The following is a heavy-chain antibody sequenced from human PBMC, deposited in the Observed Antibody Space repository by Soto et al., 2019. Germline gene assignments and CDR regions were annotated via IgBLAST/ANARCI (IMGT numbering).Heavy chain of an antibody. CDR3: ARDPPPARGRRVGGPVN. V-gene: IGHV3-48*03. CDR1: GFTFSSYE. CDR2: ISSSGSTI. J-gene: IGHJ4*02. D-gene: IGHD2-15*01. Sequence: PGGSLRLSCAASGFTFSSYEMNWVRQAPGKGLEWVSYISSSGSTIYYADSVKGRFTISRDNAKNSLYLQMNSLRAEDTAVYYCARDPPPARGRRVGGPVNWGQGTLVTVSS.